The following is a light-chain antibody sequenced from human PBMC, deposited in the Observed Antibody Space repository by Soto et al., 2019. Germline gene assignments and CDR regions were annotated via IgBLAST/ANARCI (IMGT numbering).Light chain of an antibody. CDR3: SSSAGSNNLGV. CDR1: SSDVDDYNY. CDR2: EVK. Sequence: QSALTQPPSASGSPGQSVTISCTGTSSDVDDYNYVSWYQQHPGKTPKLMIYEVKVRPSGVPDRFSGSKSGNTASLTVSGLQAEDEADYYCSSSAGSNNLGVFGGGTKLTVL. J-gene: IGLJ2*01. V-gene: IGLV2-8*01.